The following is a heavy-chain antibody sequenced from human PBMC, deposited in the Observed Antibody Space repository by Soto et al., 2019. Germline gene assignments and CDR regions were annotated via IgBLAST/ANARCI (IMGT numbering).Heavy chain of an antibody. J-gene: IGHJ5*02. CDR3: ARGAEMSTLTKWFDP. CDR1: GFTFSDYY. V-gene: IGHV3-11*01. CDR2: ISRDGNAI. Sequence: VQLVESGGGLVKPGGSLRLSCAASGFTFSDYYMGWIRQAPGKGLEWLAYISRDGNAIFYADSVNGRSTISRDNAKNSLFLQMDDLRAEDTGMFFCARGAEMSTLTKWFDPWGKGTLVTVSS. D-gene: IGHD1-1*01.